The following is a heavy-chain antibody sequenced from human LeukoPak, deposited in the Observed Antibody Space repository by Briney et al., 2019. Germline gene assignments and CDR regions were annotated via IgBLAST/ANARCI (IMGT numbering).Heavy chain of an antibody. CDR1: GFTFSSYE. V-gene: IGHV3-48*03. CDR3: ARDLSRYYNDY. Sequence: GGSLRLSCAASGFTFSSYEMNWVGQAPGKGLEWVSYISIGGRTQYYADSVKGRFTISRDNAKNSLYLQMNSLRAEDTAVYYCARDLSRYYNDYCGQGTLVTVSS. J-gene: IGHJ4*02. CDR2: ISIGGRTQ.